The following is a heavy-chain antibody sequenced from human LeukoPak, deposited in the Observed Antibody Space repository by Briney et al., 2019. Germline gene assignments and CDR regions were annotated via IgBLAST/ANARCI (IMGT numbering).Heavy chain of an antibody. CDR2: IYHSGST. V-gene: IGHV4-30-2*01. Sequence: SETLSLTCTVSGGSISSGGYYWSWIRQPPGKGLGWNGYIYHSGSTYYNPSLKSRVTISVDRSKNQFSLKLSSVTAADTAVYYCASVCCSSTSCEGMDWYFDLWGRGTLVTVSA. D-gene: IGHD2-2*01. CDR3: ASVCCSSTSCEGMDWYFDL. J-gene: IGHJ2*01. CDR1: GGSISSGGYY.